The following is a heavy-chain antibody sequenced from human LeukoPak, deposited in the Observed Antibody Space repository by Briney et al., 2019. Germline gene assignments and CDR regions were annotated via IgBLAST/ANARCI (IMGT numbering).Heavy chain of an antibody. D-gene: IGHD5-12*01. CDR1: GFTFSSYG. CDR2: ISYDGSNK. V-gene: IGHV3-30*18. J-gene: IGHJ4*02. CDR3: AKDPHPIRGYYFDY. Sequence: GSLRLSCAASGFTFSSYGMHWVRHAPGKGLEWVAVISYDGSNKYYADSVKGRFTISRDNSKNTLYLQMNSLRAEDTAVYYCAKDPHPIRGYYFDYWGQGTLVTVSS.